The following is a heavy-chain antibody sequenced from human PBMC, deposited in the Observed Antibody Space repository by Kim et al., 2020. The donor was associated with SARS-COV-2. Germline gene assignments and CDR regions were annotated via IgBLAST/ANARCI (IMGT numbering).Heavy chain of an antibody. V-gene: IGHV4-4*07. CDR3: SRGDAGY. Sequence: SETLSLTCSVSGGSISSHYWNWFRQPAGKGLEWIGRLHTSGNINYNPSLKSRVTLSVDTSKNQFSLKVTSLTAADTAGDYCSRGDAGYWGQGTLVSVSS. D-gene: IGHD1-1*01. J-gene: IGHJ4*02. CDR2: LHTSGNI. CDR1: GGSISSHY.